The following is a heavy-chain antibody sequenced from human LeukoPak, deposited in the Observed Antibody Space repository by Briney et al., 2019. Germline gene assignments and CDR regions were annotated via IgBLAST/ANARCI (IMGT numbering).Heavy chain of an antibody. V-gene: IGHV3-23*01. J-gene: IGHJ4*02. CDR3: AKVKSVGPLDY. Sequence: PGGSVRLSCAASGFIFSSYAMSWVRQAPGKGLEGVSAISGSGGSTYYADSVQGRFTISRDNSKNTLYLQMNSLRAEDTDVYYCAKVKSVGPLDYWGQGTLVTVSS. CDR2: ISGSGGST. D-gene: IGHD1-26*01. CDR1: GFIFSSYA.